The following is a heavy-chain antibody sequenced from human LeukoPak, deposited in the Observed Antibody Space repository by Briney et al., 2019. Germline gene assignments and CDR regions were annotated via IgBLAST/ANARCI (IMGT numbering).Heavy chain of an antibody. Sequence: GRSLRLSCAASGFTFSSYGMHWVRQAPGKGLEWVAVISYDGSNKYYADSVKGRFTISRDNSKNTLYLQMNSLRAEDTAVYYCAKATGWNYYDSSGYYYFDYWGQGTLVTVSS. CDR2: ISYDGSNK. J-gene: IGHJ4*02. D-gene: IGHD3-22*01. V-gene: IGHV3-30*18. CDR1: GFTFSSYG. CDR3: AKATGWNYYDSSGYYYFDY.